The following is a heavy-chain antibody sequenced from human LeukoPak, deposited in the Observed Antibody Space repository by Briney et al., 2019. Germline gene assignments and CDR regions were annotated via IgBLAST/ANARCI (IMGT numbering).Heavy chain of an antibody. V-gene: IGHV3-74*01. CDR1: GFTFSTYC. CDR2: ICPDGTVT. Sequence: GGSLRLSCAASGFTFSTYCMHWVRQAPGKGPMWVSRICPDGTVTNYADSVKARFIISRDDARNTVYLQMNSLRVEDTAVYYCVRDFRSADYWGQGTLVTVSS. J-gene: IGHJ4*02. CDR3: VRDFRSADY.